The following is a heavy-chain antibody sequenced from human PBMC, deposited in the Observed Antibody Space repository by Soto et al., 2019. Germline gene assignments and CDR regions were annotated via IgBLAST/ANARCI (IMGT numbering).Heavy chain of an antibody. CDR1: GFTFSSYS. CDR2: ISSSSSYI. V-gene: IGHV3-21*01. J-gene: IGHJ4*02. Sequence: EVQLVESGGGLVQPGGSLRLSCAASGFTFSSYSMNWVRQAPGKGLEWVSSISSSSSYIYYADSVKGRFTISRDNAKNSLNLQMNGLRAEDTAVYYCARESPIVVVVAALLDYWGQGTLVTVSS. D-gene: IGHD2-15*01. CDR3: ARESPIVVVVAALLDY.